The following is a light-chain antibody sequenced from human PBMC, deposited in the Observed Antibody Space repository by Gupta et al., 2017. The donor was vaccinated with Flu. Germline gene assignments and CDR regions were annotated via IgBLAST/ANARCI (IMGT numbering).Light chain of an antibody. V-gene: IGKV3-11*01. J-gene: IGKJ5*01. CDR3: QQRSNWIT. Sequence: ELVLTLSPATLSLSPGERATPSCRASQSVISYLAWYKQKPGQATRLLIYVASNRATGIPASFSGSGSWTDFTLTISSLEPEDFAVYDCQQRSNWITFGQGTRLEIK. CDR1: QSVISY. CDR2: VAS.